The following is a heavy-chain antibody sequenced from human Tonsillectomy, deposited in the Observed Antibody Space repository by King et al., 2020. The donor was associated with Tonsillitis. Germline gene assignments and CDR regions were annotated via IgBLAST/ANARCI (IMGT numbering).Heavy chain of an antibody. V-gene: IGHV4-39*01. CDR2: IYYTGNT. D-gene: IGHD1-26*01. CDR1: GGSFSNDTYY. Sequence: QLQESGPGLVKPSETLSLTCTVSGGSFSNDTYYWGWIRQPPGKGLEWIGGIYYTGNTYYNPSLKSRVTISVDTSTNQFSLRVSSVTAADTAVYYSAGREGPFDYWGQGTLVTVSS. J-gene: IGHJ4*02. CDR3: AGREGPFDY.